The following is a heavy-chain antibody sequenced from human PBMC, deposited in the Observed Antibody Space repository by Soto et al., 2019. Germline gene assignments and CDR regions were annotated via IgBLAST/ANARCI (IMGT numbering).Heavy chain of an antibody. Sequence: ASVKVSCKASGGTFSSYAISWVRQAPGQGLEWMGGIIPIFGTANYAQKFQGRVMITADESTSTAYMELSSLRSEDTAVYYCARENQDYYDSSGYYYDWFDPWGQGALVTVSS. CDR3: ARENQDYYDSSGYYYDWFDP. J-gene: IGHJ5*02. V-gene: IGHV1-69*13. CDR1: GGTFSSYA. D-gene: IGHD3-22*01. CDR2: IIPIFGTA.